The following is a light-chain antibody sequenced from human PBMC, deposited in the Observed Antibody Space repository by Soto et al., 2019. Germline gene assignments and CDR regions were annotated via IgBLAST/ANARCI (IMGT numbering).Light chain of an antibody. CDR3: LRYNLPRRT. Sequence: DIKMTQSPSSLSASVGDRVTITCRASQGINNFLAWYQQRPGTVPKLLIYSASTLPSGVPVRFSGRGSGTDFTLTINSLQPEDVATYYCLRYNLPRRTFGPGTKVDIK. CDR1: QGINNF. J-gene: IGKJ1*01. CDR2: SAS. V-gene: IGKV1-27*01.